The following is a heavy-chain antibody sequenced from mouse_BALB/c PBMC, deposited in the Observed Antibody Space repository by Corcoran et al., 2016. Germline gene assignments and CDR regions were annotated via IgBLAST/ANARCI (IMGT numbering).Heavy chain of an antibody. J-gene: IGHJ2*01. Sequence: DVQLEESGPGLVKPSQSLSLTCFVTGYSITSGYYWNWIRQFPGNKLEWMGYISYDGSNNYNPSLKNRISITRDTSKNQFFLKLNSVTTEDTATYYCATLLRPLDYWGQGTTLTVSS. CDR2: ISYDGSN. CDR1: GYSITSGYY. CDR3: ATLLRPLDY. V-gene: IGHV3-6*02. D-gene: IGHD1-2*01.